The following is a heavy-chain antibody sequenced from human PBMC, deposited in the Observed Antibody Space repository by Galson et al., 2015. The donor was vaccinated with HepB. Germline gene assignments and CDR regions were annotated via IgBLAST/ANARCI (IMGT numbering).Heavy chain of an antibody. V-gene: IGHV3-33*01. CDR1: GFTFSSYG. CDR2: IWYDGSNK. Sequence: SLRLSCAASGFTFSSYGMHWVRQAPGKGLEWVAVIWYDGSNKYYADSVKGRFTISRDNSKNTLYLQMNSLRAEDTAVYYCARERVGRSYYYGSGSPATGDLWGQGTLVTVSS. J-gene: IGHJ5*02. D-gene: IGHD3-10*01. CDR3: ARERVGRSYYYGSGSPATGDL.